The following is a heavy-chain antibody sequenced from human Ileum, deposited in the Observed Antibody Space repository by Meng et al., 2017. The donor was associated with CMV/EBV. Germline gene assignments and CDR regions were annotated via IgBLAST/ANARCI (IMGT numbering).Heavy chain of an antibody. CDR1: GFTFSAYW. Sequence: GGSLRLSCAASGFTFSAYWMHWVRQAPGKGLVWVSHINGDGSNTSYADSVRGRFTISRDNAKNTLYLQMSSLRVEDAAVYYCATSMLRGLSRSYYPKDVWGQGTRVTVSS. CDR3: ATSMLRGLSRSYYPKDV. J-gene: IGHJ6*02. CDR2: INGDGSNT. V-gene: IGHV3-74*01. D-gene: IGHD3-10*01.